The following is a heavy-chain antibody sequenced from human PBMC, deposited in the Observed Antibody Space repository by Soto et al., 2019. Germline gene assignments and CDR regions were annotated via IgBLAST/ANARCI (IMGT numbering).Heavy chain of an antibody. CDR3: ARKAPTLIAAAGIYYYYGMDV. V-gene: IGHV1-8*01. Sequence: ASVKVSCKASGYTFTSYDINWVRQATGQGLEWIGWMNPNSGNTVYAQKFQGRVTMTRNTSISTAYMELSSLRSEDTAVYYCARKAPTLIAAAGIYYYYGMDVWGQGTTVT. J-gene: IGHJ6*02. CDR1: GYTFTSYD. CDR2: MNPNSGNT. D-gene: IGHD6-13*01.